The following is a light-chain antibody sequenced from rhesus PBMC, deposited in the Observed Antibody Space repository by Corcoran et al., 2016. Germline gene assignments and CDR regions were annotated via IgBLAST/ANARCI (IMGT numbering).Light chain of an antibody. J-gene: IGKJ4*01. V-gene: IGKV3S9*01. CDR2: GAS. CDR1: QSVSSY. Sequence: EIVMTQSPATLSLSPGERATLSCRASQSVSSYVAWYQQKPEQAPRLLIYGASSRATGIPDRFSGSGSGTDFTLTISSLEPEDVAVYYCQQYSNWPTFGGGTKVEIK. CDR3: QQYSNWPT.